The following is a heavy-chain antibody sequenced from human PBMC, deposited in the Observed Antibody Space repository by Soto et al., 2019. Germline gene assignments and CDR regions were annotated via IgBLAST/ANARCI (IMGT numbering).Heavy chain of an antibody. J-gene: IGHJ5*02. Sequence: SETLSLTCTVSGGSISSSSYYWGWIRQPPGKGLEWIGSIYYSGSTYYNPSLKSRVTISVDTSKNQFSLKLSSVTAADTAVYYCARLPFSGYCSSTSCYARWFDPWGQGTLVTVSS. V-gene: IGHV4-39*01. D-gene: IGHD2-2*01. CDR2: IYYSGST. CDR1: GGSISSSSYY. CDR3: ARLPFSGYCSSTSCYARWFDP.